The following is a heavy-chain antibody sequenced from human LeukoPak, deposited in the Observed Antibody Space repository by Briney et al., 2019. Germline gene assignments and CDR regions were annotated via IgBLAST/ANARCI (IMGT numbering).Heavy chain of an antibody. J-gene: IGHJ5*02. D-gene: IGHD2-15*01. V-gene: IGHV3-66*04. CDR3: ARQSGGPYNWFDP. CDR1: GFTFSSYS. CDR2: IYSDGST. Sequence: GGSLRLSCAASGFTFSSYSMNWVRQAPGKGLEWVSVIYSDGSTYYADSVKGRFTISRDKSKNTLYLQLNSLRAEDTAVYFCARQSGGPYNWFDPWGQGTLVTVSS.